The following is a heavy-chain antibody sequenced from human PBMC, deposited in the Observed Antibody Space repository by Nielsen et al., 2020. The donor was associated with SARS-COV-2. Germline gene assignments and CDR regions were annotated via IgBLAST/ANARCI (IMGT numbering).Heavy chain of an antibody. CDR1: GFSFSTYS. V-gene: IGHV3-21*01. Sequence: GGSLRLSCAGSGFSFSTYSMNWVRQAPGKGLEWVSAISSSSSYIYYADSVEGRFTISRDNAKNSLYLQMNSLRAEDTAVYYCTGSRGPFDYWGQGTLVTVSS. CDR3: TGSRGPFDY. CDR2: ISSSSSYI. J-gene: IGHJ4*02.